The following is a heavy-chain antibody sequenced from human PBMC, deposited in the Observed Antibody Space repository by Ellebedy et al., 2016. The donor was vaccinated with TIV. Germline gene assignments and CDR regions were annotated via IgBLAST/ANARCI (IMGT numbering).Heavy chain of an antibody. CDR3: AREGMGATSYYYYYAMDV. D-gene: IGHD1-26*01. J-gene: IGHJ6*02. CDR1: GFTFSSYS. V-gene: IGHV3-48*02. Sequence: GESLKISCAASGFTFSSYSMNWVRQAPGKGLEWVSYISSSSSTIYYADSVKGRFTISRDNAKNSLYLQMNSLRDEDTAVYYCAREGMGATSYYYYYAMDVWGQGTMVTVSS. CDR2: ISSSSSTI.